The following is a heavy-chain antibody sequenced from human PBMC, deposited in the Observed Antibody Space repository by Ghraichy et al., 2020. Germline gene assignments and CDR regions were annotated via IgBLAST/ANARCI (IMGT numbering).Heavy chain of an antibody. D-gene: IGHD3-9*01. CDR3: ARDPYHDISGFPLFDY. J-gene: IGHJ4*02. V-gene: IGHV1-18*01. Sequence: ASVKVSCKASGYTFITYGISWVRQAPGQGLEWLGWISVYNGDTNYAQKLQGRVSMTADTSASTAYMELRSLRADDTAMYYCARDPYHDISGFPLFDYWGQGTQVTVSS. CDR2: ISVYNGDT. CDR1: GYTFITYG.